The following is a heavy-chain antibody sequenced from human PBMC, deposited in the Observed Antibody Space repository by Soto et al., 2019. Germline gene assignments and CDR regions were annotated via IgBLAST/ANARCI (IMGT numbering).Heavy chain of an antibody. CDR2: INHSGST. V-gene: IGHV4-34*01. CDR1: GGSFSGYY. CDR3: ARGSVLWFGELSMFDY. D-gene: IGHD3-10*01. J-gene: IGHJ4*02. Sequence: SETLSLTCAVYGGSFSGYYWSWIRQPPGKGLEWIGEINHSGSTNYNPSLKSRVTISVDTSKNQFSLKLSSVTAADTAVYYCARGSVLWFGELSMFDYWGQGTLVTVFS.